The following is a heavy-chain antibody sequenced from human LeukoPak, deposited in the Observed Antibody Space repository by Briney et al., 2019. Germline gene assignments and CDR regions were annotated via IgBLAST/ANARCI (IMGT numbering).Heavy chain of an antibody. V-gene: IGHV1-8*01. CDR3: ARDGVYYGSGSYYKCSMDV. J-gene: IGHJ6*02. CDR1: GYTFTSYD. CDR2: MNPNSGNT. D-gene: IGHD3-10*01. Sequence: ASVKVSCKASGYTFTSYDINWVRQATGQGLEWMGWMNPNSGNTGYAQKFQGRVTMTRNTSISTAYMELSSLRSEGTAVYYCARDGVYYGSGSYYKCSMDVWGQGTTVTVSS.